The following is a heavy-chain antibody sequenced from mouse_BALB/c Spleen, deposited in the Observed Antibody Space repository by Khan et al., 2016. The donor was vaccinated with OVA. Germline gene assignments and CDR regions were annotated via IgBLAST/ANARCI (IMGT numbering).Heavy chain of an antibody. V-gene: IGHV14-3*02. J-gene: IGHJ4*01. CDR2: IDPANGKT. CDR1: GFNIKDTY. Sequence: IQLVQSGAELVKPGASVKLSCTGSGFNIKDTYIHWVKQRPEQGLEWIGRIDPANGKTIYDPNFQGKSTITADTSSNTAYLHLSSLTSEYTVVYYCGYSLLLYAMDYWGQGTSVTVSS. CDR3: GYSLLLYAMDY. D-gene: IGHD1-2*01.